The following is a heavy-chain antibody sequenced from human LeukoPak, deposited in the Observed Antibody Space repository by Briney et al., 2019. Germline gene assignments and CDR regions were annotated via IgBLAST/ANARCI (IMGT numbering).Heavy chain of an antibody. CDR1: GYTFTSYY. J-gene: IGHJ4*02. D-gene: IGHD3-3*01. CDR2: INPSGGST. CDR3: ARSLRADYDFWSGYYY. Sequence: ASVKVSCKASGYTFTSYYMHWVRQAPGQGLEWMGIINPSGGSTSYAQKFQGRVTMTRDTSTSTVYMELSSLRSEDTAVYYCARSLRADYDFWSGYYYWGQGTLVTVSS. V-gene: IGHV1-46*01.